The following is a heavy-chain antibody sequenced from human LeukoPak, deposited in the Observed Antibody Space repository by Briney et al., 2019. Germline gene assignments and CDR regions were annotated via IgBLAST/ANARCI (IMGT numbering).Heavy chain of an antibody. Sequence: ASVKVSCKASGYTFTSYGISWVRQAPGQGLEWMGWISVSNGHTYYTQNFQGRVTMTTDTSTSTAYMDLSSLRSDDTAVYYCARDPNGDYDFDYWGQGTRVTVSS. CDR1: GYTFTSYG. J-gene: IGHJ4*02. CDR3: ARDPNGDYDFDY. D-gene: IGHD4-17*01. V-gene: IGHV1-18*01. CDR2: ISVSNGHT.